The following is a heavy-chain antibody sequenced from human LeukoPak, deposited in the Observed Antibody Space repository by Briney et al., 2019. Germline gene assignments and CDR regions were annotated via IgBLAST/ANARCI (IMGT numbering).Heavy chain of an antibody. CDR2: ISGSGGST. V-gene: IGHV3-23*01. CDR1: GFTFSSYA. J-gene: IGHJ4*02. D-gene: IGHD6-19*01. Sequence: GGSLRLSCAASGFTFSSYAMSWVRQAPGKGLEWVSAISGSGGSTYYADSVKGRFTISRDNSKNTLYLKMNSLRAENTAVYYCAKDLEEQWLVPNFDYWGQGTLVTVSS. CDR3: AKDLEEQWLVPNFDY.